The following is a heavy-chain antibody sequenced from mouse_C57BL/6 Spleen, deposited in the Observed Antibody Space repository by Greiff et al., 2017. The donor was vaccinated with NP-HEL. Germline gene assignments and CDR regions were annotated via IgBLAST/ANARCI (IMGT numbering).Heavy chain of an antibody. CDR3: ARDQVITTVVATDYYAMDY. J-gene: IGHJ4*01. D-gene: IGHD1-1*01. Sequence: ESGPGLVKPSQSLSLTCSVTGYSITSGYYWNWIRQFPGNKLEWMGYISYDGSNNYNPSLKNRISITRDTSKNQFFLKLNSVTTEDTATYYCARDQVITTVVATDYYAMDYWGQGTSVTVSS. CDR2: ISYDGSN. CDR1: GYSITSGYY. V-gene: IGHV3-6*01.